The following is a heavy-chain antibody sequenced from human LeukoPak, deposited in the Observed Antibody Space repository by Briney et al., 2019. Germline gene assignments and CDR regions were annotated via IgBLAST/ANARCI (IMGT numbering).Heavy chain of an antibody. CDR1: GGSFINYY. Sequence: SETLSLTCTVSGGSFINYYWNWIRQPAGKALKWIGRISTSGSTNYNPSVNTRVTMSIDTSKNQFSLKLRSVTAADTAVYYCARDSGAVTGTGGFDYWGQGTLVTVSS. CDR3: ARDSGAVTGTGGFDY. J-gene: IGHJ4*02. D-gene: IGHD6-19*01. V-gene: IGHV4-4*07. CDR2: ISTSGST.